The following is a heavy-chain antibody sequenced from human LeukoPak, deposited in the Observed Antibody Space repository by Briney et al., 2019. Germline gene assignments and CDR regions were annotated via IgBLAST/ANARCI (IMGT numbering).Heavy chain of an antibody. V-gene: IGHV3-64*01. J-gene: IGHJ5*02. D-gene: IGHD6-13*01. Sequence: GGSLRLSCVDSGFRLDKFGMYWVRQAPGKGLEYVSSVSADESGKYYTKSVRGRFSISRYNSKNTMYLQLGNLRPDDMGIYYCASLDSSQIPWPPGTLVTVSS. CDR1: GFRLDKFG. CDR2: VSADESGK. CDR3: ASLDSSQIP.